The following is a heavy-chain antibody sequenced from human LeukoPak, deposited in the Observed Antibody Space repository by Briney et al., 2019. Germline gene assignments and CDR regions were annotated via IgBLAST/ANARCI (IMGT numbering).Heavy chain of an antibody. D-gene: IGHD3-10*01. CDR3: ATIPMVRGIIVDY. V-gene: IGHV1-46*01. J-gene: IGHJ4*02. CDR1: GYTFTSYY. CDR2: INPSDGST. Sequence: GASVKVSCKASGYTFTSYYMQWVRQAPGQGLEWVGIINPSDGSTSSAQRFQGRVTMTWDTSTSTVYMELSSLRSEDTAVYYCATIPMVRGIIVDYWGQGTLITVSS.